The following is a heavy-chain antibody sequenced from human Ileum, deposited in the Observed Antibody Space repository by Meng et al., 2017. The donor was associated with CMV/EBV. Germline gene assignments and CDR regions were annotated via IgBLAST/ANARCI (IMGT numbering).Heavy chain of an antibody. D-gene: IGHD1-26*01. J-gene: IGHJ6*02. Sequence: SYAITWVRQAPGQGLEWMGGIIPVFRTTNYAQKFQGRVSITTDESTTTGYMELSSLRSDDTAVYYCARGGGSGTYSKTYYYNHLDVWGQGTTVTVSS. V-gene: IGHV1-69*05. CDR1: SYA. CDR2: IIPVFRTT. CDR3: ARGGGSGTYSKTYYYNHLDV.